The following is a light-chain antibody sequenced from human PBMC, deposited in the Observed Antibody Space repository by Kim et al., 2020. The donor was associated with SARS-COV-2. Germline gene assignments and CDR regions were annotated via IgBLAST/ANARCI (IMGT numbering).Light chain of an antibody. V-gene: IGLV2-14*04. CDR2: DVS. CDR3: SSYTTTSALYV. J-gene: IGLJ1*01. CDR1: SSDIGGYNY. Sequence: QSITNSCTGTSSDIGGYNYISWYQQHPGEAPKLMIFDVSNRPSGVSNRFSGSKSGNTASLTISGLQAEDEADYYCSSYTTTSALYVFGTGTKVTVL.